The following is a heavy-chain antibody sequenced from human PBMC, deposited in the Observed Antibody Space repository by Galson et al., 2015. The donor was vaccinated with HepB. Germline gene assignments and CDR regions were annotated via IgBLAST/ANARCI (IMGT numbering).Heavy chain of an antibody. Sequence: SLRLSCAASGFTFSISAMHWVRQAPGKRLEYISAISGTGGSTDYADSVKGRFTISRDNSKNTLYLQMNSLRAEDTAVYYCARDLRGTVTPGYWGQGTLVTVSS. CDR2: ISGTGGST. CDR1: GFTFSISA. CDR3: ARDLRGTVTPGY. J-gene: IGHJ4*02. D-gene: IGHD4-17*01. V-gene: IGHV3-64*04.